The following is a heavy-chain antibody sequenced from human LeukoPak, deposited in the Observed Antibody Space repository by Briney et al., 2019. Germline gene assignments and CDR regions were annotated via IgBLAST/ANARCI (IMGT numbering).Heavy chain of an antibody. D-gene: IGHD5-12*01. V-gene: IGHV3-21*01. Sequence: GGPLRLSCAASGFTFSSYSMNWVRQAPGKGLEWVSSISSSSSYIYYADSVKGRFTISRDNAKNSLYLQMNSLRAEDTAVYYCARDRAGISGYDLNYYGMDVWGKGTTVTVSS. CDR3: ARDRAGISGYDLNYYGMDV. J-gene: IGHJ6*04. CDR2: ISSSSSYI. CDR1: GFTFSSYS.